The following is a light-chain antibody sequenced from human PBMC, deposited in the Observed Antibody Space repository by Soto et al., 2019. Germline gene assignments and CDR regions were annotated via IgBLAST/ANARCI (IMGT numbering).Light chain of an antibody. Sequence: EIVMTQSPATLSVSPGERVTLSCRASQRVSRFLAWYQQRPGQAPRLLIYDTSTRATGVPARFSGSGSGTELSITIIILQSEDFAVYYCQQYDNWSQCTFGQGTKLEVK. CDR1: QRVSRF. CDR3: QQYDNWSQCT. V-gene: IGKV3-15*01. CDR2: DTS. J-gene: IGKJ2*02.